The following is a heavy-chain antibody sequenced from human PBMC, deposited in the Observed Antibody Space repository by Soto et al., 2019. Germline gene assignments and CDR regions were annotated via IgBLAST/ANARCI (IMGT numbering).Heavy chain of an antibody. CDR1: GYSFTSYW. D-gene: IGHD6-6*01. J-gene: IGHJ6*02. V-gene: IGHV5-51*01. CDR3: ARSYSSGYYYSGMDV. Sequence: PWESLKISCKGSGYSFTSYWIGWVRQMPGKGLEWMGIIYPGDSGTRYSPSFQGQVTISADKSISTAYLQWSSLKASDTAMYYCARSYSSGYYYSGMDVWGQGNTVTVSS. CDR2: IYPGDSGT.